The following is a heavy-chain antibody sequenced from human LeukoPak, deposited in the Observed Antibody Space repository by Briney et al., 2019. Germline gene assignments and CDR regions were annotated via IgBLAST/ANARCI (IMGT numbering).Heavy chain of an antibody. CDR1: GFTFNGYA. V-gene: IGHV3-9*01. CDR3: AKAPSGDSSGYYTDAFDI. J-gene: IGHJ3*02. CDR2: ISWNSGRI. Sequence: GGSLRLSCAASGFTFNGYAMHWVRQAPGKGLEWVPGISWNSGRIGYADSVKGRFTISRDNAKNSLYLQMNSLRAEDTAFYYCAKAPSGDSSGYYTDAFDIWGQGTMVTVSS. D-gene: IGHD3-22*01.